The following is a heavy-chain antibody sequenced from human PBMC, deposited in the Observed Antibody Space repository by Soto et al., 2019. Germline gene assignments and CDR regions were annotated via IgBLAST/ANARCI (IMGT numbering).Heavy chain of an antibody. D-gene: IGHD1-7*01. CDR3: AKMVKTTYYYYGMDV. Sequence: QVQLVESGGGVVQPGRSLRLSCVASGFTFRSYGMHWVRQAPGKGLEWVTLISSDGDNKYYADSVKGRFTISRDDSKNRLYLQMHSLRPDDTAVYYCAKMVKTTYYYYGMDVWGQGTTVTVSS. J-gene: IGHJ6*02. CDR2: ISSDGDNK. CDR1: GFTFRSYG. V-gene: IGHV3-30*18.